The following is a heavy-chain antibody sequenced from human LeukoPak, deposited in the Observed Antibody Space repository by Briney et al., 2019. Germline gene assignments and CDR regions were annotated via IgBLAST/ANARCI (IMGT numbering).Heavy chain of an antibody. CDR3: ARDRITMVRGVWNWFDP. V-gene: IGHV1-2*02. CDR1: GYTFTGYY. J-gene: IGHJ5*02. CDR2: INPNSGGA. Sequence: GASVKVSCKASGYTFTGYYMHWGRQAPGQGLEWMGWINPNSGGANHAQQIQGRVTMTRDTYISTAYMELSRLRSDDTAVYYCARDRITMVRGVWNWFDPWGQGTLVTVSS. D-gene: IGHD3-10*01.